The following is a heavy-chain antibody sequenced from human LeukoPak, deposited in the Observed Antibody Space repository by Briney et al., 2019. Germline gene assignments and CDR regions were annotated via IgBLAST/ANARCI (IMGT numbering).Heavy chain of an antibody. CDR1: GFTFKNAW. J-gene: IGHJ4*02. Sequence: GGSLRLSCAASGFTFKNAWMRWVRQAPGKGLEWVGLIKTKTDGGTTAYAAPVKGRFTISRDDSKNTLYLQMNSLKTEDTAVYYCTTALGYCSGGSCSGVDYWGQGTLVTVSS. CDR2: IKTKTDGGTT. D-gene: IGHD2-15*01. CDR3: TTALGYCSGGSCSGVDY. V-gene: IGHV3-15*01.